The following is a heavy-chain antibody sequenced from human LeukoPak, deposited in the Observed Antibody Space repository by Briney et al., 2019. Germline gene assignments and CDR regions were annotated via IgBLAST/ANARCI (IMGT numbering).Heavy chain of an antibody. V-gene: IGHV4-4*07. J-gene: IGHJ5*02. D-gene: IGHD6-19*01. CDR2: IYTSGST. Sequence: SETLSLTCTVSGGSISSYYWSWIRQPAGKGLEWIGRIYTSGSTNYNPSLKSRVTMSVDTSKNQFSLKLSSVTAADTAVYYCARDGYSSGWNWFDPWGQGTLVTVSS. CDR1: GGSISSYY. CDR3: ARDGYSSGWNWFDP.